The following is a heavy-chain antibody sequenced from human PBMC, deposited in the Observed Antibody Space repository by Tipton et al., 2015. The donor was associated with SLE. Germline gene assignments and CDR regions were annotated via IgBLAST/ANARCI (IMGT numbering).Heavy chain of an antibody. CDR1: DGSISSSSYY. Sequence: TLSLTCTVSDGSISSSSYYWAWIRQPPGRGLEYIGSIYYSGTTNFNPSLKSRVTISVDTSKNQFSLKLSSVTAADTAAYYCARLGVALDYWGQGTLVTVSA. D-gene: IGHD2-21*01. J-gene: IGHJ4*02. CDR2: IYYSGTT. V-gene: IGHV4-39*07. CDR3: ARLGVALDY.